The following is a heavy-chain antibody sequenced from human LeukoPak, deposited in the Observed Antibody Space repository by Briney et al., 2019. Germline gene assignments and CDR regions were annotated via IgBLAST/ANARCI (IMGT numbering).Heavy chain of an antibody. D-gene: IGHD5-12*01. CDR1: GGSFSGYY. CDR2: INHSGST. Sequence: SETLSLTCAVYGGSFSGYYWSWIRQPPGKGLEWIGEINHSGSTNYNPSLKSRVTISVDTSKNQFSLKLSSVTAADTAVYYCARVHFDSGYDPFDYWGQGTLVTVTS. V-gene: IGHV4-34*01. J-gene: IGHJ4*02. CDR3: ARVHFDSGYDPFDY.